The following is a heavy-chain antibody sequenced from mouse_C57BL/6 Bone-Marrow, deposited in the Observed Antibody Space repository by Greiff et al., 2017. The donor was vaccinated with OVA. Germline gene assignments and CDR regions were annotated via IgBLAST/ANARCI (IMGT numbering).Heavy chain of an antibody. Sequence: EVKLVESGGGLVQSGRSLRLSCATSGFTFSDFYMEWVRQAPGKGLEWIAASRNKANDYTTEYSASVKGRFIVSRDTSQSILYLQMNALRAEDTAIYYCARSIYYGNYDYAMDYWGQGTSVTVSS. D-gene: IGHD2-1*01. CDR2: SRNKANDYTT. V-gene: IGHV7-1*01. J-gene: IGHJ4*01. CDR3: ARSIYYGNYDYAMDY. CDR1: GFTFSDFY.